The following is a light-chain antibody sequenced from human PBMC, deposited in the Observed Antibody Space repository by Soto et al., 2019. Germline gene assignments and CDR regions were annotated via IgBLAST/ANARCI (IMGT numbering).Light chain of an antibody. CDR1: QSISDT. V-gene: IGKV3-15*01. CDR2: GAS. J-gene: IGKJ1*01. Sequence: EIVMTQSPVTLSVSPGGRATLSCRASQSISDTLAWYQQKPGQAPRLLIHGASTRAPGCPAWFSGSGSGTDFTLTISSLQSADFAVYYCQQYNNWPWTFGQGTKVEIK. CDR3: QQYNNWPWT.